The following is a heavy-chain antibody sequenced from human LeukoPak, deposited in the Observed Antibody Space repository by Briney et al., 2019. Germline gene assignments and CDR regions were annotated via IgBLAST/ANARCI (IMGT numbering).Heavy chain of an antibody. V-gene: IGHV4-34*01. CDR1: GGSFGGYY. CDR2: INQSGNT. J-gene: IGHJ4*02. CDR3: ARNSAYSSSSGTNL. Sequence: PSETLFLTCAVYGGSFGGYYWNWIRQPPGKGLEWTGEINQSGNTNYNPSLKSRVTISVDTSKSQFSLKLTSVTAADTAVYFCARNSAYSSSSGTNLWGQGTLVTVSS. D-gene: IGHD6-6*01.